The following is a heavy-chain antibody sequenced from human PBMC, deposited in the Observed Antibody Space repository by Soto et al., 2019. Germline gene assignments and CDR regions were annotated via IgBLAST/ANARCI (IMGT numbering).Heavy chain of an antibody. CDR1: GYTFTGYY. CDR2: INPNSGGT. CDR3: ARGPSINFINGVAYTAIYT. V-gene: IGHV1-2*04. Sequence: ASVKVSCKASGYTFTGYYMHWVRQAPGQGLEWMGWINPNSGGTNYAQKFQGWVTMTRDTSISTAYMELSRLRSDDTAVYYCARGPSINFINGVAYTAIYTWGQETVLTVSS. D-gene: IGHD2-8*01. J-gene: IGHJ4*02.